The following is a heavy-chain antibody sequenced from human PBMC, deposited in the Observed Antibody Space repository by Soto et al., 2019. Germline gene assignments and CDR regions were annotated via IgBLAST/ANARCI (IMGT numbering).Heavy chain of an antibody. CDR1: GDTFKNSV. D-gene: IGHD3-10*01. CDR3: VAELDFGKLSVV. CDR2: TIPLFGTT. J-gene: IGHJ6*02. Sequence: QVQLVQSGVEVKKPGSSVRVSCKASGDTFKNSVISWVRQAPGQGLEWMGGTIPLFGTTDYAQKFQGRLTITTDESTTTAYMEVSILTSEDTAVYYCVAELDFGKLSVVWGQGTTVIV. V-gene: IGHV1-69*01.